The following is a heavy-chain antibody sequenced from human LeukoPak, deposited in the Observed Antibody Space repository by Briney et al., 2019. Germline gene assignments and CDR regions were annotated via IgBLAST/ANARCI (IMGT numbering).Heavy chain of an antibody. V-gene: IGHV3-23*01. D-gene: IGHD1-26*01. J-gene: IGHJ1*01. CDR1: GFSFSSYT. CDR2: ISGGGDTT. CDR3: ARDRGGSYMYFQH. Sequence: GGSLRLSCSASGFSFSSYTMTWVRQAPGKGPEWVSIISGGGDTTFYTDSVKGRFTISRDNSKNTLYLQMNSLRVEDTALYYCARDRGGSYMYFQHWGQGTLVTVSS.